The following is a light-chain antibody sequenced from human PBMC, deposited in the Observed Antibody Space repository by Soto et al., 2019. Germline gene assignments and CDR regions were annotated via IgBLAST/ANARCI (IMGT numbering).Light chain of an antibody. CDR3: QQYYSTPIT. J-gene: IGKJ5*01. Sequence: DIVMTQSPDSLAVSLGEGATINCKSSQSVFYSSNNKNYLAWYQQKPGQPPKLLIYWASTRESGVPDRFSGSGSGTDFTLTISSLQAEDVAVYYCQQYYSTPITFGQGTRLEI. CDR1: QSVFYSSNNKNY. V-gene: IGKV4-1*01. CDR2: WAS.